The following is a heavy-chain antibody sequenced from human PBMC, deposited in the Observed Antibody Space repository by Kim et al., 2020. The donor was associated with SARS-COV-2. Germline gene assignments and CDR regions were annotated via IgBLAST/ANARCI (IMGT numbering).Heavy chain of an antibody. V-gene: IGHV3-48*02. J-gene: IGHJ6*02. CDR1: GFTFSSYS. CDR2: ISSSSSTI. D-gene: IGHD6-13*01. Sequence: GGSLRLSCAASGFTFSSYSMNWVRQAPGKGLEWVSYISSSSSTIYYADSVKGRFTISRDNAKNSLYLQMNSLRDEDTAVYYCASEVSAAAGSYYYYYGLDVWGPGTTVTVSS. CDR3: ASEVSAAAGSYYYYYGLDV.